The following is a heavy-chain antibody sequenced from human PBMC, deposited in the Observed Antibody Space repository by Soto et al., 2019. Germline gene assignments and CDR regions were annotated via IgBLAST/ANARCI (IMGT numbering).Heavy chain of an antibody. Sequence: SETLSLTCAVYGGSFSGYYWSWIRQPPGKGLEWIGEINHSGSTNYNPSLKSRVTISVDTSKNQFSLKLSSVTAADTAVYYCARENYVLRYFDWLFTNWFDPWGQGTLVT. CDR3: ARENYVLRYFDWLFTNWFDP. V-gene: IGHV4-34*01. CDR2: INHSGST. J-gene: IGHJ5*02. D-gene: IGHD3-9*01. CDR1: GGSFSGYY.